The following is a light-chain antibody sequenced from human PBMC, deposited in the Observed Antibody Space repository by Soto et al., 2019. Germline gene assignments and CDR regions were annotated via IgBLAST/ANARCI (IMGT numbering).Light chain of an antibody. Sequence: QLVLTQSPSASASLGASVKLTCTLSSGHSSYAIASHQHQPEKGPRYWMKLSSDSRHSKGDRIPDRFSGSSSGAERYLTMSGLQSEDEADYYCQTWDTGARVVFGGGTKLTVL. CDR2: LSSDSRH. CDR1: SGHSSYA. J-gene: IGLJ2*01. CDR3: QTWDTGARVV. V-gene: IGLV4-69*01.